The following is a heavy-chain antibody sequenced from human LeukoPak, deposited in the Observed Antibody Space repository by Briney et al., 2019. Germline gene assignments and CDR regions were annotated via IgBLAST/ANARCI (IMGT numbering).Heavy chain of an antibody. Sequence: SETLSLTCTVSRGSISGYSWSWIRQSPGGGLEWIGYIYYSGDTAYNPSLGSRVTMSVDTSKNQLSLQLSSMTTADTAVYYCVRGPYGASISKWFDPWGQGTQVLVSP. CDR2: IYYSGDT. D-gene: IGHD4/OR15-4a*01. CDR1: RGSISGYS. CDR3: VRGPYGASISKWFDP. J-gene: IGHJ5*02. V-gene: IGHV4-59*01.